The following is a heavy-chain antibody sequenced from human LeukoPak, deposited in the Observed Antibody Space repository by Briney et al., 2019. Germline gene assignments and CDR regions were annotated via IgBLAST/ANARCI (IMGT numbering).Heavy chain of an antibody. Sequence: PGGSLRLSCAGSGFTSSSHWMSWVRQAPGKGLEWVATIEQDGSDKYYVDSVKGRFTISRDNAKNSIFLQMNSLRGDDMAVYYCVKGQRQLIRDGFDIWGQGTTVTVSS. V-gene: IGHV3-7*01. J-gene: IGHJ3*02. CDR1: GFTSSSHW. CDR3: VKGQRQLIRDGFDI. D-gene: IGHD6-13*01. CDR2: IEQDGSDK.